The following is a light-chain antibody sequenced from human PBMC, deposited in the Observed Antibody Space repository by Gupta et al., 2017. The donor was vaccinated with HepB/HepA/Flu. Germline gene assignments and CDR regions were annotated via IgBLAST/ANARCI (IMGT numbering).Light chain of an antibody. CDR3: QAFDSSLGDVL. Sequence: QSVLTQPPSVSGAPGQTVILPCTWSTSNIGADYAVHWYHQLPGTAPKLLIYGYPSRPSGVPDRFSGSKSGASASLAITGLQAEDEGDYYCQAFDSSLGDVLFGGGTRLTVL. V-gene: IGLV1-40*01. CDR2: GYP. CDR1: TSNIGADYA. J-gene: IGLJ2*01.